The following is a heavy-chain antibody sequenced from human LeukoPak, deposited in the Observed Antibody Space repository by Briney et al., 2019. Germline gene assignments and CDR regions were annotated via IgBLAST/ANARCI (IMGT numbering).Heavy chain of an antibody. V-gene: IGHV3-74*01. CDR2: INSDGSST. J-gene: IGHJ4*02. D-gene: IGHD5-18*01. Sequence: GGSLRLSCAASGFTFSSYWMHWVRQAPGKGLVWVSRINSDGSSTSYADSVKGRFTISRDNAKNTLYLQMNSLRAEDTAVYYCARGYSYGYLIDYWGQGTLVTVSS. CDR1: GFTFSSYW. CDR3: ARGYSYGYLIDY.